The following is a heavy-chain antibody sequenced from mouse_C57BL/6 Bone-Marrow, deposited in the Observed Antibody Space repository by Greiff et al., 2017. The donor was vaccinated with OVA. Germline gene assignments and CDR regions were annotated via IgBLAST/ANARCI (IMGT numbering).Heavy chain of an antibody. Sequence: DVQLQESGPELVKPGASVKIPCKAPGYTFTDYNMDWVKQSHGKSLEWIGDINPNNGGTIYNQKFKGKATLTVDKSSSTAYMELRSLTSEDTAVYYCARRLRWYFDVWGTGTTVTVSS. CDR2: INPNNGGT. CDR1: GYTFTDYN. V-gene: IGHV1-18*01. J-gene: IGHJ1*03. CDR3: ARRLRWYFDV. D-gene: IGHD1-1*01.